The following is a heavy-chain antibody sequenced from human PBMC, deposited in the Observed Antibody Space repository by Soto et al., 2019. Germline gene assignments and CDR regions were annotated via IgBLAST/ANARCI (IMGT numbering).Heavy chain of an antibody. CDR1: GGTFSSYA. J-gene: IGHJ6*02. CDR3: ASSGRSSAAYYYYGMDV. Sequence: SVKVSCKASGGTFSSYAISWVRQAPGQGLEWMGGIIPIFGTANYAQKFQGRVTITADESTSTAYMELSSLRSEDTAVYYCASSGRSSAAYYYYGMDVWGQGTTVTVSS. V-gene: IGHV1-69*13. D-gene: IGHD3-10*01. CDR2: IIPIFGTA.